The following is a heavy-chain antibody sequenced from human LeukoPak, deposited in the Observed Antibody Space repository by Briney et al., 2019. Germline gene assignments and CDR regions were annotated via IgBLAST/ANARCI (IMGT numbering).Heavy chain of an antibody. CDR2: VNHSEST. J-gene: IGHJ1*01. Sequence: SETLSLTCAVYGGSFSGYYWSWSCHRPAKGLEWVGEVNHSESTNYNSSLKRRVSISVDTSKNQPSLKLSSMTAADSAVYYCARGHYLYSSSWYRISEYFQHWGQGNLVTVSS. CDR3: ARGHYLYSSSWYRISEYFQH. D-gene: IGHD6-13*01. V-gene: IGHV4-34*01. CDR1: GGSFSGYY.